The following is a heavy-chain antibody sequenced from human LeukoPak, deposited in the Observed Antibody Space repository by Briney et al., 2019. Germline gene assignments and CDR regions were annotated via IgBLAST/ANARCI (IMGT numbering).Heavy chain of an antibody. J-gene: IGHJ4*02. CDR3: ASSKDHYCRY. CDR2: IHQDAGEK. Sequence: GGSLRLSCAASGFNFSDSWMTWVRQTPGKGLQWVASIHQDAGEKQYVDSVRGRFTISRDNARNSLYLQMNSLRVEDTAVYYCASSKDHYCRYWGQGALVTVSS. V-gene: IGHV3-7*05. CDR1: GFNFSDSW.